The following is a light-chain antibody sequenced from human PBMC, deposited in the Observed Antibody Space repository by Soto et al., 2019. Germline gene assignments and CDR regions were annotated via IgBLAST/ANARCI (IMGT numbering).Light chain of an antibody. V-gene: IGKV3-20*01. CDR2: GAS. J-gene: IGKJ1*01. CDR3: QQYGSSRT. Sequence: EIVLTQSPGTLSLSPGETTRLSCRASQSINSDVAWYQQKVGQTPRLLIHGASTRATGIAARFSGSGSGTDFTLTITRLEPEDFAVYYCQQYGSSRTFGQGTRWIS. CDR1: QSINSD.